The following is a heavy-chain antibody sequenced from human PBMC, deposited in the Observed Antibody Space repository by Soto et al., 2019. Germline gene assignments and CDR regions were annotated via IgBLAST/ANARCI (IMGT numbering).Heavy chain of an antibody. V-gene: IGHV4-4*08. CDR2: IYFGGTT. CDR3: VGDMQLWRLDS. J-gene: IGHJ4*02. CDR1: GGSISPYY. Sequence: PSETLSLTCTVSGGSISPYYWSWIRQPPGKGLEWIGYIYFGGTTKYNPSVKGRFTISRDNAKNTLYLHMNSLRAEDTAVYYCVGDMQLWRLDSWGQGTLVTVSS. D-gene: IGHD2-21*01.